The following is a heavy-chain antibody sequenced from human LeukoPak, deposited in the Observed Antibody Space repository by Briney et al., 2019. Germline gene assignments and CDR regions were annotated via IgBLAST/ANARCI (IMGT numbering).Heavy chain of an antibody. V-gene: IGHV1-69*13. D-gene: IGHD6-6*01. CDR2: IIPIFGTA. J-gene: IGHJ6*03. Sequence: SVKVSCKASGGTFSSYAISWVRQAPGQGLEWMGGIIPIFGTANYAQKFRGRVTITADESTSTAYMELSSLRSEDTAVYYCARVAARSYYYYYMDVWGKGTTITVSS. CDR3: ARVAARSYYYYYMDV. CDR1: GGTFSSYA.